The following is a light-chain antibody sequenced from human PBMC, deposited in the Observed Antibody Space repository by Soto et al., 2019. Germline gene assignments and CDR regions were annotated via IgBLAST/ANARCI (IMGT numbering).Light chain of an antibody. Sequence: DIQMTQSPSSLSASVGDRVTITCRASQSISTYLNWYQQKAGLAPKLLIYAASSLQSGVPSRFSGSGSGTDFTLTISSLQPEDFATYSCQQTYSTPPTFGQGTKVEIK. CDR3: QQTYSTPPT. CDR1: QSISTY. V-gene: IGKV1-39*01. CDR2: AAS. J-gene: IGKJ1*01.